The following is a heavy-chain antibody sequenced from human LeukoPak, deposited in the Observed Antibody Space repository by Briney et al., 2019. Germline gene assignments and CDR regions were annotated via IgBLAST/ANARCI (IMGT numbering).Heavy chain of an antibody. Sequence: PGGSLRLSCAASGFTFSSYSMNWVRQAPGKGLEWVSYISSSSSTIYYADSVKGRFTISRDNAKNSLYLQMNTLRAEDTAVYYCARDRRKYNYDSGGYPPYWGQGTLVTVSS. CDR2: ISSSSSTI. V-gene: IGHV3-48*01. J-gene: IGHJ4*02. CDR3: ARDRRKYNYDSGGYPPY. D-gene: IGHD3-22*01. CDR1: GFTFSSYS.